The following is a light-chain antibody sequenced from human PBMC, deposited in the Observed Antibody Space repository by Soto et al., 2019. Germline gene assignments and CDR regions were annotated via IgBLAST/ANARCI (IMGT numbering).Light chain of an antibody. V-gene: IGKV1-5*01. CDR3: QQYNSYSLT. CDR1: ESISWW. CDR2: DVS. J-gene: IGKJ4*01. Sequence: DIQMTQSPSTLSASVGDRVTITCRASESISWWLAWYQQKPGRAPELLIYDVSTLEAGVPSRFSGSGSGTEFTLTISSLQPDDCATYYCQQYNSYSLTFGGGTKVEIK.